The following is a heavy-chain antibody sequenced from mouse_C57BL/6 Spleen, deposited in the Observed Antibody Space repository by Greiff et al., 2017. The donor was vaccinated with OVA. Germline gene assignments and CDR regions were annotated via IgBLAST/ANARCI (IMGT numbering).Heavy chain of an antibody. V-gene: IGHV1-50*01. CDR2: IDPSDSYT. Sequence: QVQLKQPGAELVKPGASVKLSCKASGYTFTSYWMQWVKQRPGQGLEWIGEIDPSDSYTNYNQKFKGKATLTVDTSSSTAYMQLSSLTSEDSAVYYCARWEKAQAPHFDYWGKGTTLTVSS. J-gene: IGHJ2*01. CDR1: GYTFTSYW. CDR3: ARWEKAQAPHFDY. D-gene: IGHD3-2*02.